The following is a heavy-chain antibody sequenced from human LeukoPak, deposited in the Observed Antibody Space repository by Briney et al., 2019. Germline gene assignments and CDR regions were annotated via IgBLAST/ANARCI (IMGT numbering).Heavy chain of an antibody. CDR1: GFTFSSYG. CDR2: ISYDGSSK. V-gene: IGHV3-30*18. Sequence: GGSLRLSCAASGFTFSSYGMHWVRQAPGKGLEWVAVISYDGSSKYYADSVKGRFTISRDNSKNTLYLQMNSLRAEDTAVYYCAKVGGYSNSWYYFDYWGQGTLVTVSS. D-gene: IGHD6-13*01. J-gene: IGHJ4*02. CDR3: AKVGGYSNSWYYFDY.